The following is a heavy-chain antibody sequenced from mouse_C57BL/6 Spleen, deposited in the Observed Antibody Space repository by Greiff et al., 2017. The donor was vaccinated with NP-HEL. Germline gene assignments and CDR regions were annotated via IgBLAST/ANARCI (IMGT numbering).Heavy chain of an antibody. CDR3: ARGGKDDGYYGY. Sequence: VQLQESGAELARPGASVKLSCKASGYTFTSYGISWVKQRTGQGLEWIGEIYPRSGNTYYNEKFKGKATLTADKSSSTAYMELRSLTSEDSAVYFCARGGKDDGYYGYWGQGTTLTVSS. CDR1: GYTFTSYG. CDR2: IYPRSGNT. J-gene: IGHJ2*01. D-gene: IGHD2-3*01. V-gene: IGHV1-81*01.